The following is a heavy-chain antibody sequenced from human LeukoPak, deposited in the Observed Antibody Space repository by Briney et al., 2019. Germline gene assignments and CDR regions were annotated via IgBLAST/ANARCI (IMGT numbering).Heavy chain of an antibody. CDR1: GGSISSDDYY. V-gene: IGHV4-30-4*01. CDR2: IYYSGST. J-gene: IGHJ4*02. CDR3: ARGVNLGDYDSSGYYPPYFDY. D-gene: IGHD3-22*01. Sequence: SETLSLTCTVSGGSISSDDYYWSWIRQPPGKGLEWIGYIYYSGSTYYNPSLKSRVTISVDTSKNQFSLKLSSVTAADTAVYYCARGVNLGDYDSSGYYPPYFDYWGQGTLVTVSS.